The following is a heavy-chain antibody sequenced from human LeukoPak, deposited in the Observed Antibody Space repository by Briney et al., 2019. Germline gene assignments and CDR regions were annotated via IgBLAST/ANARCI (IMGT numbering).Heavy chain of an antibody. D-gene: IGHD6-19*01. CDR2: IKQDGSQK. CDR1: GVTLSRCW. Sequence: TGGSLRLSCAAHGVTLSRCWMLWVRQAPGKGLEWVANIKQDGSQKYYVDSVKGRFTISRDNAKNSLYLKMNSLRADDTAVYYGARGSGWLVDDWGQGTLVTVSS. CDR3: ARGSGWLVDD. J-gene: IGHJ4*02. V-gene: IGHV3-7*04.